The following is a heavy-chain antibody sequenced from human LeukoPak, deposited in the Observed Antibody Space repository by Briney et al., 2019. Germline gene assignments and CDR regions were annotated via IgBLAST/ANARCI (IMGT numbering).Heavy chain of an antibody. V-gene: IGHV5-51*01. CDR2: IFSRDSNT. Sequence: GESLKTSCSASGHDFPNYWICWVLQMPANGVEWMGIIFSRDSNTVYGPSFQGQVTISVDTSISTAYLQWSSLKASDTAIYYCARHGLFGCNDVGCYRSFFYYGMDVWGQGTAVTVSS. CDR1: GHDFPNYW. J-gene: IGHJ6*02. D-gene: IGHD2-15*01. CDR3: ARHGLFGCNDVGCYRSFFYYGMDV.